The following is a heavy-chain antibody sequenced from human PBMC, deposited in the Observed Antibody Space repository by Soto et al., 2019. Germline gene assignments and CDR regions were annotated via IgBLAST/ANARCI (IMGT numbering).Heavy chain of an antibody. V-gene: IGHV3-30*18. CDR3: AKDNNGRGSGWYFRRGYYYCGMDV. Sequence: QVQLVESGGGVVQPGRSLRLSFAVSGFTFISYGINWVRQAPGKGLEWGEDIQYVGINKYYEDSVKGRFTISRDNSKNTLYLQINSLRAEDTAVYYCAKDNNGRGSGWYFRRGYYYCGMDVWGQGTTVTVSS. D-gene: IGHD6-19*01. CDR1: GFTFISYG. J-gene: IGHJ6*02. CDR2: IQYVGINK.